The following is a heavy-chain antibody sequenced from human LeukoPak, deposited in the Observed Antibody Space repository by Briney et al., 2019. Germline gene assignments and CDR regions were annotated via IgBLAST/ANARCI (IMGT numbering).Heavy chain of an antibody. D-gene: IGHD3-10*01. CDR1: GFTFSSYW. Sequence: PGGSLRLSCAASGFTFSSYWMHWVRQAPGKGLVWVSRIHTDGSSTSYADSVRGRFTISRDNAKNTLYLQMNSLRAEDTAVYYCARDFSQRGVIVYWGQGTLVTVSS. V-gene: IGHV3-74*01. J-gene: IGHJ4*02. CDR2: IHTDGSST. CDR3: ARDFSQRGVIVY.